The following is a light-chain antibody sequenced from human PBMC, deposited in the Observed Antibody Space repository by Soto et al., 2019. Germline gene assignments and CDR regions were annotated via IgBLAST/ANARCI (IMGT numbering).Light chain of an antibody. J-gene: IGKJ4*01. V-gene: IGKV3-20*01. Sequence: EIVLTQSPGTLSLSPGERATLSCRASQSVSSSYFAWYQQKPGQAPRLLIYGASSRATGIPDRFSASGSGKDFTLTISRLEPEDFAVYYCQQYGSSPLTFGGGTKVEIK. CDR2: GAS. CDR1: QSVSSSY. CDR3: QQYGSSPLT.